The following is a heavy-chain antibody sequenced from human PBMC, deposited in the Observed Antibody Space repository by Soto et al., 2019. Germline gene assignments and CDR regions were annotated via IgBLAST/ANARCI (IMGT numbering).Heavy chain of an antibody. CDR2: IYYTGTT. V-gene: IGHV4-59*08. Sequence: QVQLQESGPGLVKPSETLSLTCTVSGVSIRNYYWSWIRQPPGKGLEWIGYIYYTGTTKNNPSLKSRVTISLDTSKNQFSLKLSSVTAADSAMYYRARHRASDSGDYEFDYWGQGTLVTVSS. J-gene: IGHJ4*02. CDR3: ARHRASDSGDYEFDY. CDR1: GVSIRNYY. D-gene: IGHD4-17*01.